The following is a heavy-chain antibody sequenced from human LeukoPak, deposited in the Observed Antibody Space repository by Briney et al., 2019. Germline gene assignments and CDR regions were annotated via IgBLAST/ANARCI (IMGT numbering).Heavy chain of an antibody. CDR2: INPYSGGT. CDR3: ARGPLEYCSGGTCYSGRNWFDP. CDR1: GYTFTDYY. J-gene: IGHJ5*02. V-gene: IGHV1-2*02. Sequence: GASVKVSCKASGYTFTDYYMHWVRQAPGQGLEWMGWINPYSGGTNYAQKFQGRVTMTRDTSISTVYMELRRLRYDDTAAYYCARGPLEYCSGGTCYSGRNWFDPWGQGTLVTVSS. D-gene: IGHD2-15*01.